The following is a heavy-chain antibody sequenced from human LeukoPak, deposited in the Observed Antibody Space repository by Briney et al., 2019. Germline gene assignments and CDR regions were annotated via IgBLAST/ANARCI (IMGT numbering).Heavy chain of an antibody. CDR1: GYSFTSYW. J-gene: IGHJ4*02. CDR3: ARHSGSYYIEYYFDY. D-gene: IGHD1-26*01. Sequence: GESLKISCKGSGYSFTSYWISWVRQMPGKGLEWMGFIYPGDSNTRYSPSFQGQVTISADKSISTAYLQWSSLKDSDTAMYYCARHSGSYYIEYYFDYWGQGTLVTVSS. CDR2: IYPGDSNT. V-gene: IGHV5-51*01.